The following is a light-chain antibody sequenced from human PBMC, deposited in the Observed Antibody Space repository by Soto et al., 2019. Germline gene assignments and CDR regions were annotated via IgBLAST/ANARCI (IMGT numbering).Light chain of an antibody. V-gene: IGLV2-14*01. CDR1: SSDVGGYNY. CDR3: SSYSSGSTLVV. CDR2: DVS. J-gene: IGLJ2*01. Sequence: QSVLTQPASVSGSPGQSIIISCTGTSSDVGGYNYVSWYQQYPGKAPKVMINDVSNRPSGVSNRFSGSKSGNTASLTISGLQAEDEADYYCSSYSSGSTLVVFGGGTKLTVL.